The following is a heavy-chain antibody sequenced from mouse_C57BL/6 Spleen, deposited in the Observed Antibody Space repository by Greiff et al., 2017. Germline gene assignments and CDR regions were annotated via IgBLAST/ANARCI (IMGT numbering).Heavy chain of an antibody. D-gene: IGHD2-5*01. CDR2: IHPNSGST. CDR3: ARKDSNYVEYAMDY. CDR1: GYTFTSYW. J-gene: IGHJ4*01. V-gene: IGHV1-64*01. Sequence: QVQLQQPGAELVKPGASVKLSCKASGYTFTSYWMHWVKQRPGQGLEWIGMIHPNSGSTNYNEKFKSKATLTVDKSSSTAYMQLSSLTSEDSAVYYCARKDSNYVEYAMDYWGQGTSVTVSS.